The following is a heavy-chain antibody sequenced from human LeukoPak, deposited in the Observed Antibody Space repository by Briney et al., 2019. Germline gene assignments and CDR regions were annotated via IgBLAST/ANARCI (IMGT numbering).Heavy chain of an antibody. V-gene: IGHV3-23*01. J-gene: IGHJ4*02. CDR1: GFTFSDYA. Sequence: PGGSLRLPCQASGFTFSDYAMSWIRQAPGKGLEWVSSINPDGGSFFADSVSGRSTISRDDSRSVVYLQMNTLSAEDTAVYYCARSGVATCHYWGQGILVTVSS. CDR3: ARSGVATCHY. CDR2: INPDGGS. D-gene: IGHD3-10*01.